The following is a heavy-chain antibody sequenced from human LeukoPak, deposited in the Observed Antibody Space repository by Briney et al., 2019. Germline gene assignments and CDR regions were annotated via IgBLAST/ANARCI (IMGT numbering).Heavy chain of an antibody. CDR1: GGTFSRYA. V-gene: IGHV1-69*04. CDR2: IIPILGMA. D-gene: IGHD3-9*01. Sequence: GASVKVSCKASGGTFSRYAIRWVRQAPGQGLEWMGRIIPILGMANYAPKFQGRVTVTADKCRSTAYMELSSLRPEDTPVYHCARDPDYDILPGQNFDYWGQGTLVTVSP. J-gene: IGHJ4*02. CDR3: ARDPDYDILPGQNFDY.